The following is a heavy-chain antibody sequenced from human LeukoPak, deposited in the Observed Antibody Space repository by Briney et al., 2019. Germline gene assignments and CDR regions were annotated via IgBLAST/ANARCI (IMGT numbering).Heavy chain of an antibody. CDR2: INHSGST. Sequence: PSETLSLTCAVYGGSFSGYYWSWIRQPPGKGLEWIGEINHSGSTNYNPSLKSRVTISVDTSKNQFSLKLSSVTAADTAVYYCARHLGGSGSYYIRNINWFDPWGQGTLVTVSS. CDR3: ARHLGGSGSYYIRNINWFDP. CDR1: GGSFSGYY. D-gene: IGHD3-10*01. J-gene: IGHJ5*02. V-gene: IGHV4-34*01.